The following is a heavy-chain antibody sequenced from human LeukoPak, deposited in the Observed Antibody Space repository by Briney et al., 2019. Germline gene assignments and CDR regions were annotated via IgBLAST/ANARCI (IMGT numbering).Heavy chain of an antibody. CDR2: ISSSGST. D-gene: IGHD3-22*01. CDR1: LFTASSNY. Sequence: GGSLRHSCAASLFTASSNYMSWVRQAPGEGLEWVSLISSSGSTYYAVSVKGRFTSSRDNSKNTLYLQMNSLRAEDTAVYYCARGGDSSGSIRSAFDIWGQGTMVTVSS. CDR3: ARGGDSSGSIRSAFDI. V-gene: IGHV3-53*01. J-gene: IGHJ3*02.